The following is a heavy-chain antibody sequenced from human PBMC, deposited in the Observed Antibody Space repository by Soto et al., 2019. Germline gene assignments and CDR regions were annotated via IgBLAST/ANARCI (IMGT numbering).Heavy chain of an antibody. D-gene: IGHD6-19*01. Sequence: EVQLVESGGGLVQPGGSLRLSCAASGFTFDDYSMHWVRQAPGRGLEWVSGISWHSGSIDYADSVKGRFTISRDNAKNFLYLEMNSLRPEDTALSYCARGDLGAVAGYFEYWGQGTLVTVSS. CDR1: GFTFDDYS. CDR3: ARGDLGAVAGYFEY. J-gene: IGHJ4*02. CDR2: ISWHSGSI. V-gene: IGHV3-9*01.